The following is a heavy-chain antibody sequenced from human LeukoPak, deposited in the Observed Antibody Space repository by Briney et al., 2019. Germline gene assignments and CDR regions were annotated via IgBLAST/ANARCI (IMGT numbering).Heavy chain of an antibody. CDR3: ARGSAVAGTFDL. CDR2: IYYSGST. CDR1: GGSISSYY. Sequence: PSETLSLTCTVSGGSISSYYWSWIRQPPGKGLEWIGYIYYSGSTNYNPFLKSRVTISEDTSKNQCSLKLSSVTAADTAVYYCARGSAVAGTFDLRGRGTLVTVSS. J-gene: IGHJ2*01. V-gene: IGHV4-59*01. D-gene: IGHD6-19*01.